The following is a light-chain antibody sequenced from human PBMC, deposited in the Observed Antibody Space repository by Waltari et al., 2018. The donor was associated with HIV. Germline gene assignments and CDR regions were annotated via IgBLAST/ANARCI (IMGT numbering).Light chain of an antibody. V-gene: IGLV4-69*01. CDR3: QTWGTGIRV. CDR1: SAHSTYA. Sequence: QLAVTQSPSASASLGASVKLTCTLNSAHSTYAIAWHQQQPGKGPRFRLKVKSDGSHSKGDGIPDRVSGSSFGAERYLTITSLRSDDEADYYWQTWGTGIRVFGGGTKLTVL. J-gene: IGLJ3*02. CDR2: VKSDGSH.